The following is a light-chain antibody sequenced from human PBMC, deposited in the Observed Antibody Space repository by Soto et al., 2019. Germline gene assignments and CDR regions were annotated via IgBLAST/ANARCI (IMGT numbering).Light chain of an antibody. CDR3: SSYASSSTVV. Sequence: QSDLTQPASVSGSPGQSITISCTGTSSDVGCYNYVSWYQQHPGKAPKLMIYEVSNRPSGVSNRISGSRSGNTASLTISGLQAEDEAENYGSSYASSSTVVFGGGTKVTVL. CDR2: EVS. J-gene: IGLJ2*01. V-gene: IGLV2-14*01. CDR1: SSDVGCYNY.